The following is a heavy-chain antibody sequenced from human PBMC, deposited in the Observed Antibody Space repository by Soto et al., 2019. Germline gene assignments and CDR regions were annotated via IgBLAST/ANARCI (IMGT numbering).Heavy chain of an antibody. CDR1: GYTFTSYG. V-gene: IGHV1-18*01. CDR2: ISAYNGNT. Sequence: GESLKISCKASGYTFTSYGISWVRQAPGQGLEWMGWISAYNGNTNYAQKPQGRVTMTTDTSTSTAYMELRSLRSDDTAVYYCARDGQDSSSNPYYYYYYMDVWGKGTTVTVSS. CDR3: ARDGQDSSSNPYYYYYYMDV. J-gene: IGHJ6*03. D-gene: IGHD6-6*01.